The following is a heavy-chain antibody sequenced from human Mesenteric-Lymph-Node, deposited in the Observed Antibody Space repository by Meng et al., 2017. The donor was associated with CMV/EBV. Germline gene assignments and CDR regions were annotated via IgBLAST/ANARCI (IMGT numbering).Heavy chain of an antibody. D-gene: IGHD5-12*01. CDR2: LGWNTNTP. V-gene: IGHV3-9*01. CDR1: GFNFVDHG. CDR3: TVGMSTPGYRYRLLGDWYFGL. J-gene: IGHJ2*01. Sequence: GGSLRLSCAASGFNFVDHGVHWVRQAPGKGLEWVSGLGWNTNTPAYAASVKDGFTVSRDNARNSLHLEMNSLRADDTALYYCTVGMSTPGYRYRLLGDWYFGLWGRGTLVTVSS.